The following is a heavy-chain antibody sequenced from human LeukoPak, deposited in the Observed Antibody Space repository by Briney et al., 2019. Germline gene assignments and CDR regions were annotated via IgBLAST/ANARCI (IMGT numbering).Heavy chain of an antibody. CDR2: IYYSGST. D-gene: IGHD3-10*01. V-gene: IGHV4-39*07. Sequence: SETLSLTCTVSGGSISSSSYYWGWIRQPPGKGLEWIGSIYYSGSTYYNPSLKSRVTISVDTSKNQFSLKLSSVTAADTAVYYCARGAGSGSYRPFDYWGQGTLVTVSS. J-gene: IGHJ4*02. CDR1: GGSISSSSYY. CDR3: ARGAGSGSYRPFDY.